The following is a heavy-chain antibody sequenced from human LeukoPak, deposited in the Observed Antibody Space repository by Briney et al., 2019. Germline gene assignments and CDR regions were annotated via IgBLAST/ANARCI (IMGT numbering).Heavy chain of an antibody. CDR2: IYHSGST. D-gene: IGHD3-3*01. V-gene: IGHV4-38-2*02. J-gene: IGHJ5*02. Sequence: SETLSLTCTVSGYSISSGYYWGWIRQPPGKGLEWVGSIYHSGSTYYNPSLKSRVTISVDTSKHQFSLKLSSVTAADTAVYYCARDQRLRFLEWLPDNWFDPWGQGTLVTVSS. CDR3: ARDQRLRFLEWLPDNWFDP. CDR1: GYSISSGYY.